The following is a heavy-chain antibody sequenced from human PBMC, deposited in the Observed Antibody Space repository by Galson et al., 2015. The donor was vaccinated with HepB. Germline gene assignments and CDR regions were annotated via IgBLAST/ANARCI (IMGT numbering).Heavy chain of an antibody. CDR3: ANQGAGGDEYFQH. CDR2: INTNMGNP. J-gene: IGHJ1*01. V-gene: IGHV7-4-1*02. Sequence: SVKVSCKASGYSFTSYAMNWVRQAPGQGLEWMGWINTNMGNPTYAQGFTGRFVFSLDTSVSTAYLQISSLKAEDTAVYYCANQGAGGDEYFQHWGQGTLVTVSS. D-gene: IGHD6-13*01. CDR1: GYSFTSYA.